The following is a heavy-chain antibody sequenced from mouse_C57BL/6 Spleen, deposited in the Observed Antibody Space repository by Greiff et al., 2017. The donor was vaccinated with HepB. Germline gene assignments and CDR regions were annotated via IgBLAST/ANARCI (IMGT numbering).Heavy chain of an antibody. CDR1: GYSFTDYN. CDR2: INPNYGTT. CDR3: ARVYYYGSSYDAMDY. J-gene: IGHJ4*01. D-gene: IGHD1-1*01. V-gene: IGHV1-39*01. Sequence: EVQLQQSGPELVKPGASVKISCKASGYSFTDYNMNWVKQSNGKSLEWIGVINPNYGTTSYNQKFKGKATLTVDQSSSTAYMQLNSLTSEDSAVYCGARVYYYGSSYDAMDYWGQGTSVTVSS.